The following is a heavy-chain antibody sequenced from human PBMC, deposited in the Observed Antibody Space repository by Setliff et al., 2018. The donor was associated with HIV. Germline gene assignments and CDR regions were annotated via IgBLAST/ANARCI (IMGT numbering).Heavy chain of an antibody. CDR2: ITDYNGNT. D-gene: IGHD6-13*01. CDR1: GYTFDSYG. J-gene: IGHJ1*01. Sequence: GASVKVSCKASGYTFDSYGISWVRQAPGQGLEWMGWITDYNGNTNYAQKLQGRLTMTEDTSTDAAYMELSSLRSDDTAMYYCATDPGYSSTWYSESFQHWGQGTVVTVSS. V-gene: IGHV1-18*01. CDR3: ATDPGYSSTWYSESFQH.